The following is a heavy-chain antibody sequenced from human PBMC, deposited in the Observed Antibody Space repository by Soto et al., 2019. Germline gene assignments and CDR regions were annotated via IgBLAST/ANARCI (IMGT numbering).Heavy chain of an antibody. CDR3: ARDDLAVAGLEGY. CDR1: VGSLSSYA. V-gene: IGHV1-69*05. J-gene: IGHJ4*01. D-gene: IGHD6-19*01. Sequence: SVKLSSKGAVGSLSSYAISWLRQAPGQGLEWMGGIIPIFGTANYAQELQGRVTMTTDTSTSTAYMWLRSLRSHDTAVYYCARDDLAVAGLEGYWGHGTLVTVSS. CDR2: IIPIFGTA.